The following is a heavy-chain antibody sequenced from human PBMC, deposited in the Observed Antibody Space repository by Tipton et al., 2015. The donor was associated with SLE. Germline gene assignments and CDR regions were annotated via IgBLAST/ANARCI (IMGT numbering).Heavy chain of an antibody. CDR3: ARTIADWSAPSFDY. Sequence: SLRLSCAASEYTFSSYAMSWVRQAPGNGLEWVSVIYRGGRNTYYAESVKGRFTMSRDDSMDTVYLQMNSLRAEDTAIYYCARTIADWSAPSFDYWGQGALVTVSS. D-gene: IGHD3-9*01. V-gene: IGHV3-23*03. CDR1: EYTFSSYA. J-gene: IGHJ4*02. CDR2: IYRGGRNT.